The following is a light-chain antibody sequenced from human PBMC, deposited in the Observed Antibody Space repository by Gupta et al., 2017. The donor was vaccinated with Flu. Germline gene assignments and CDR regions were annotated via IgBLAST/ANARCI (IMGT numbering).Light chain of an antibody. V-gene: IGLV2-11*01. J-gene: IGLJ1*01. CDR3: ASPLAGRVSWV. Sequence: PRSVSGSPGQSFTISCTGTSTYVGGGYNRVSWYEQRPGKAPTLILYDVTERPSGVPDRFSGSKSGNTASLTISGLQADDEGDYYCASPLAGRVSWVFGTGTAVTVL. CDR2: DVT. CDR1: STYVGGGYNR.